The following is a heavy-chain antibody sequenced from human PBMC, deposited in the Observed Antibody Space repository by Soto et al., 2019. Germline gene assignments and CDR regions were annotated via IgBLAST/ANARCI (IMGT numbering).Heavy chain of an antibody. CDR3: ASMVFYDSSGYCYYFDY. Sequence: GGSLRLSCAASGFTFSDYYMSWIRQAPGKGLEWVSYISSSGSTIYYADSVKGRFTISRDNAKNSLYLQMNSLRAEDTAVYYCASMVFYDSSGYCYYFDYWGQGTLVTVSS. D-gene: IGHD3-22*01. CDR1: GFTFSDYY. J-gene: IGHJ4*02. V-gene: IGHV3-11*01. CDR2: ISSSGSTI.